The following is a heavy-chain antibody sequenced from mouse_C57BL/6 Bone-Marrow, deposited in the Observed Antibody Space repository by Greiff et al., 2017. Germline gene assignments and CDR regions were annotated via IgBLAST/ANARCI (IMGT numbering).Heavy chain of an antibody. D-gene: IGHD2-2*01. CDR1: GYTFTEYT. Sequence: VQVVESGAELVKPGASVKLSCKASGYTFTEYTIHWVKQRSGQGLEWIGWFYPGSGSIKYNEKFKDKATLTADKSSSTAYMELSRLTSEDSAVYVCARLEERWLPSWFAYWGQGTLVTVSA. CDR2: FYPGSGSI. V-gene: IGHV1-62-2*01. CDR3: ARLEERWLPSWFAY. J-gene: IGHJ3*01.